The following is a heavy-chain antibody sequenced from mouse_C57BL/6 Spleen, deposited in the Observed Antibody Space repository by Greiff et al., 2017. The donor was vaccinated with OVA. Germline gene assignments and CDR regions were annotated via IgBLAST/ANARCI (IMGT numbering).Heavy chain of an antibody. V-gene: IGHV5-17*01. Sequence: DVHLVESGGGLVKPGGSLKLSCAASGFTFSDYGMHWVRQAPEKGLEWVAYISSGSSTIYYADKVKGRFTISRDNAKNTLFLQMTSLRSEDTAMYYCARQGITTVVEGYAMDYWGQGTSVTVSS. D-gene: IGHD1-1*01. J-gene: IGHJ4*01. CDR3: ARQGITTVVEGYAMDY. CDR2: ISSGSSTI. CDR1: GFTFSDYG.